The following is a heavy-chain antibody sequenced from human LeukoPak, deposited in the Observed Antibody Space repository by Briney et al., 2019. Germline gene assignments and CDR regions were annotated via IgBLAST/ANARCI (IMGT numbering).Heavy chain of an antibody. J-gene: IGHJ4*02. Sequence: SGPTLVNPTQTLTLTCTFSGFSLSTSGMCVSWIRQPPGKALEWLARIDWDDDKYYSTSLKTRLTISKDTSKNQVVLTMTNMDPVDTATYYCARTSYSSGRYYFDYWGQGTLVTVSS. CDR2: IDWDDDK. D-gene: IGHD6-19*01. CDR3: ARTSYSSGRYYFDY. V-gene: IGHV2-70*11. CDR1: GFSLSTSGMC.